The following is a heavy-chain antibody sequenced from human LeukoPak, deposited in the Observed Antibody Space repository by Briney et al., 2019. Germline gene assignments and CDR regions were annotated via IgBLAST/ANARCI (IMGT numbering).Heavy chain of an antibody. CDR1: GFAFNTYA. Sequence: GGSLRLSCAASGFAFNTYAMHWVRQAPGQGLEWVTLIWHDGSHKFYSNSVRGQFTISRDNSKNTVSLQMNNLRPEDTAVYYCAREIFGSGGYPDFWGQGTLVTVSS. CDR2: IWHDGSHK. D-gene: IGHD3-10*01. CDR3: AREIFGSGGYPDF. V-gene: IGHV3-33*01. J-gene: IGHJ4*02.